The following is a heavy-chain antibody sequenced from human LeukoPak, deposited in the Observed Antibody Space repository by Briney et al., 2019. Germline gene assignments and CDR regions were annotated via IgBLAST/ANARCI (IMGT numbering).Heavy chain of an antibody. Sequence: GASVKVSCKASVGTFSSYAISWVRQAPGQGLEWMGGIIPIFGTANYAQKFQGRVTITTDESTSTAYMELSSLRSEDTAVYYCARVVDTAMVPGWFDPWGQGTLVTVSS. D-gene: IGHD5-18*01. J-gene: IGHJ5*02. V-gene: IGHV1-69*05. CDR3: ARVVDTAMVPGWFDP. CDR2: IIPIFGTA. CDR1: VGTFSSYA.